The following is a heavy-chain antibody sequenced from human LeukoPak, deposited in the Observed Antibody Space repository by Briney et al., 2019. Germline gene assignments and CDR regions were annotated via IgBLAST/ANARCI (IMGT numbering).Heavy chain of an antibody. J-gene: IGHJ4*02. D-gene: IGHD3-22*01. CDR1: GFTFSGYA. V-gene: IGHV3-23*01. Sequence: PGGSLTLSCAASGFTFSGYAMTWVRQAPGKGLEWVSSITGSGDYTYYIDSVKGRFTISRDNSKNILYLQMNSLRGEDTALYYRAKDGLYYDGSAHVYYFDYWGQGTLVAVSS. CDR3: AKDGLYYDGSAHVYYFDY. CDR2: ITGSGDYT.